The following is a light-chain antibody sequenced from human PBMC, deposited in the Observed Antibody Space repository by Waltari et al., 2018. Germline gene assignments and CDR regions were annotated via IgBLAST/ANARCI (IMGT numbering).Light chain of an antibody. V-gene: IGLV4-69*01. Sequence: QLVLTQSPSAPASLGASVKLTCTLLSGHSSNVVAWLQQRPAKGPRYLMNVNSDGSHSKGDEIPDRFSGSSSGAERYLTISSLQSEDEADYYCQTGGHGTWVFGGGTKLTVL. CDR2: VNSDGSH. J-gene: IGLJ3*02. CDR3: QTGGHGTWV. CDR1: SGHSSNV.